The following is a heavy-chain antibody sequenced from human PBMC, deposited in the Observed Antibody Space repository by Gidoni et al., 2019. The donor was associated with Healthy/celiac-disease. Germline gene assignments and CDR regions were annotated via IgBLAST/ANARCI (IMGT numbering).Heavy chain of an antibody. V-gene: IGHV3-48*01. CDR3: ARLSGYGFEDY. Sequence: EVQLVESGGGLVQPGGSLRRSCAASGVTFSSYSMNWVRPAPGKGLEWVSYIISSRRTIYYADSVKGRFTISRDNAKNSLYLQMNSLRAEDTAVYYCARLSGYGFEDYWGQGTLVTVSS. CDR1: GVTFSSYS. CDR2: IISSRRTI. J-gene: IGHJ4*02. D-gene: IGHD3-3*01.